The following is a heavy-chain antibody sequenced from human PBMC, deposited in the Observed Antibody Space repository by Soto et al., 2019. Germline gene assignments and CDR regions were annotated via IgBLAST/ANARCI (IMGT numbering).Heavy chain of an antibody. CDR3: AREEAYSSMDDAFDI. J-gene: IGHJ3*02. CDR2: IIPIFGTA. V-gene: IGHV1-69*13. CDR1: GGTFSSYA. Sequence: VASVKVSCKASGGTFSSYAISWVRQAPGQGLEWMGGIIPIFGTANYAQKFQGRVTITADESTSTAYMELSSLRSEDTAVYYCAREEAYSSMDDAFDIWGQGKMVTVSS. D-gene: IGHD6-13*01.